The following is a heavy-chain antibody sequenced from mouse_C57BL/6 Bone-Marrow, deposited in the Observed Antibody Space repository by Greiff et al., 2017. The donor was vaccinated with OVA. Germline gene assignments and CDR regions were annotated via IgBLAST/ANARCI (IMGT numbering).Heavy chain of an antibody. CDR3: ARKTTVSYWYFDV. Sequence: VQLQQSGPELVKMSCKASGYTFTDYNMHWVKQSHGKSLEWIGYINPNNGGTSYNQKFKGKATLTVNKSSSTAYMELRSLTSEDSAVYYCARKTTVSYWYFDVWGTGTTVTVSS. CDR2: INPNNGGT. J-gene: IGHJ1*03. V-gene: IGHV1-22*01. CDR1: GYTFTDYN. D-gene: IGHD1-1*01.